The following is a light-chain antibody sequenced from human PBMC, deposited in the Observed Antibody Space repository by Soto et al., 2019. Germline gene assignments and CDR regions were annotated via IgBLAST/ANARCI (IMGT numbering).Light chain of an antibody. CDR2: GAS. V-gene: IGKV3-15*01. CDR1: DSRNID. Sequence: ETVMTQSPATLSMSPGERATLSCRASDSRNIDLAWQQPKPGQAPRLLVYGASTMATGIPGRFSGSGSGTEFNLTISSLQSEDFAVYYCQQDNIWPLTFGGGTKVDIK. J-gene: IGKJ4*01. CDR3: QQDNIWPLT.